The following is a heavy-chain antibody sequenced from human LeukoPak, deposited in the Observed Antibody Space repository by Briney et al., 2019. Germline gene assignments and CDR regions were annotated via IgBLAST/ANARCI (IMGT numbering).Heavy chain of an antibody. CDR1: GFTVSSNY. CDR3: ARDRSYTTSCYPYYYYMDV. CDR2: IYSGGST. V-gene: IGHV3-66*02. D-gene: IGHD2-2*01. J-gene: IGHJ6*03. Sequence: GGSLRLSCAAPGFTVSSNYMSWVRQAPGKGLEWVSVIYSGGSTYYADSVKGRFTISRDNSKNTLYLQMNSLRAEDTAVYYCARDRSYTTSCYPYYYYMDVWGKGTTVTVSS.